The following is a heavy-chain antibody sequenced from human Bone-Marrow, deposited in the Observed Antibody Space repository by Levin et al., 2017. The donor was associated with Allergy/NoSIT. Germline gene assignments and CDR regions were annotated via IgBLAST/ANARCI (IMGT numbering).Heavy chain of an antibody. CDR1: GFTFGRYW. Sequence: PGGSLRLSCEASGFTFGRYWMSWVRQAPGEGLEWVANIKEDGSEKEYVDPVKGRFIVSRDNARNSVYLQMNSLRAEDTAVYYCARDAITDGEEDLFYFYGMDVWGQGTTVAVSS. V-gene: IGHV3-7*01. J-gene: IGHJ6*02. CDR2: IKEDGSEK. CDR3: ARDAITDGEEDLFYFYGMDV.